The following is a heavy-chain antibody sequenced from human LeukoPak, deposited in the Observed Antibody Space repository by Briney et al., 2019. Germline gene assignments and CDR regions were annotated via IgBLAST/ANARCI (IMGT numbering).Heavy chain of an antibody. CDR2: IYTSGST. Sequence: PSETLSLTCTVSGGSISSYYWGWIRQPAGKGLEWIGRIYTSGSTNYNPSLKSRVTMSVDTSKNQFSLKLSSVTAADTAVYYCARDGAPGVEMATINAFDIWGQGTMVTVSS. D-gene: IGHD5-24*01. J-gene: IGHJ3*02. CDR1: GGSISSYY. V-gene: IGHV4-4*07. CDR3: ARDGAPGVEMATINAFDI.